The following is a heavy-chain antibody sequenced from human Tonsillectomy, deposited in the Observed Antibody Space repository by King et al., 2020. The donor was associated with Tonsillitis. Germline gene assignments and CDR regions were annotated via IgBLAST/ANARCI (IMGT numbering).Heavy chain of an antibody. J-gene: IGHJ5*02. CDR2: IYHRGST. V-gene: IGHV4-38-2*01. CDR3: ARGVDHFYGSGSYNFDP. D-gene: IGHD3-10*01. CDR1: GYSISSGYY. Sequence: QLQESGPGLMKPSETLSLTCAVSGYSISSGYYWGWIRQPPGKGLEWIGTIYHRGSTYYKPSLKSRVTISVDTSKNQFSLKLSSVTATDTAVYYCARGVDHFYGSGSYNFDPWGPGTLVTVSS.